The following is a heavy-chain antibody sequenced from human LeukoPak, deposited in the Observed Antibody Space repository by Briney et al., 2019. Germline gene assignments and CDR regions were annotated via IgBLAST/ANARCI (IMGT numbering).Heavy chain of an antibody. J-gene: IGHJ6*03. V-gene: IGHV3-23*01. CDR2: FSGSGGTT. CDR3: ANGNRCTSPNCLGYYYFYMDV. Sequence: GGSLRLSCAASGFTFSSYAMTWVRQAPGRGLEWVSGFSGSGGTTYYADSVKGRFTISRDNSKNTLYLQMNSLRAEDTAVYYCANGNRCTSPNCLGYYYFYMDVWGKGTTVTVSS. D-gene: IGHD2-8*01. CDR1: GFTFSSYA.